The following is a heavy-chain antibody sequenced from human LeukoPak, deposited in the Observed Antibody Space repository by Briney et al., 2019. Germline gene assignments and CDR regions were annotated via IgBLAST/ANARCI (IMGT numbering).Heavy chain of an antibody. CDR3: AKDRGTIFGVVIGLFDY. CDR1: GFTFSSYA. D-gene: IGHD3-3*01. V-gene: IGHV3-23*01. CDR2: ISGSGGST. J-gene: IGHJ4*02. Sequence: GSLRLSCAASGFTFSSYAMSWVRQAPGKGLEWVSAISGSGGSTYYAGSVKGRFTISRDNSKNTLYLQMNSLRAEDTAVYYCAKDRGTIFGVVIGLFDYWGQGTLVTVSS.